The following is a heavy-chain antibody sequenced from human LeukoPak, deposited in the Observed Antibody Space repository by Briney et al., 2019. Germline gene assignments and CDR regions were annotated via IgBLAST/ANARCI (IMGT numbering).Heavy chain of an antibody. CDR1: GYTFTGYY. V-gene: IGHV1-8*02. CDR2: MSPNSGNT. D-gene: IGHD3-22*01. CDR3: ARMSYYDSSGDNWFDP. Sequence: ASVKVSCKASGYTFTGYYIHWVRQAPGQGLEWMGWMSPNSGNTGYAQKFQGRVTMTRDTSISTAYMELSSLRSEDTAVYYCARMSYYDSSGDNWFDPWGQGTLVTVSS. J-gene: IGHJ5*02.